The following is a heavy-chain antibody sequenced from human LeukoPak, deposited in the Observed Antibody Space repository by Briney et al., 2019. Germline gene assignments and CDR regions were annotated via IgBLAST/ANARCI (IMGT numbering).Heavy chain of an antibody. V-gene: IGHV3-13*01. J-gene: IGHJ3*02. CDR2: IGTAGDT. D-gene: IGHD3-3*01. Sequence: PGGSLRLSCAASGFTSSSYDMHWVRQATGKGLEWVSAIGTAGDTYYPGSVKGRFTISRENAKNSLYLQMNSLRAGDTAVYYCARAVYFGTFDIWGQGTMVTVSS. CDR1: GFTSSSYD. CDR3: ARAVYFGTFDI.